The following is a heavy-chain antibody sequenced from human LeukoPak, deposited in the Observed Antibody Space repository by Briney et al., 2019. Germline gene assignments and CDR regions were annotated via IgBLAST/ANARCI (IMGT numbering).Heavy chain of an antibody. D-gene: IGHD3-10*01. CDR2: INHSGST. J-gene: IGHJ5*02. CDR1: GGSFSGYY. V-gene: IGHV4-34*01. CDR3: ARGDYYGSGRRYNWFDP. Sequence: PSETLSLTCAVYGGSFSGYYWSWLCQPPGKGLEWIGEINHSGSTNYNPSLKSRVTISVDTSKNQFSLKLSSVTAADTAVYYCARGDYYGSGRRYNWFDPWGQGTLVTVSS.